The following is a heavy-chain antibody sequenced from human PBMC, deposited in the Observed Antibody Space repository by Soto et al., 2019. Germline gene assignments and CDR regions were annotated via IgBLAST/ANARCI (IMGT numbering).Heavy chain of an antibody. CDR2: ISYDGSNK. V-gene: IGHV3-30*18. CDR1: GFTFSSYG. Sequence: QVQLVESGGGVVQPGRSLRLSCAASGFTFSSYGMHWVRQAPGKGLEWVAVISYDGSNKYYADSVKGRFTISRDNSKNTLYLQMNSLRAEDTAVYYCAKDNGYSHNRGTDVWGQGTTVTVSS. J-gene: IGHJ6*02. D-gene: IGHD5-18*01. CDR3: AKDNGYSHNRGTDV.